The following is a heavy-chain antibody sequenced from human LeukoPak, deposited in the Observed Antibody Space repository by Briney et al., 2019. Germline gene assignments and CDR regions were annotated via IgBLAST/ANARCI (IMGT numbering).Heavy chain of an antibody. V-gene: IGHV3-66*01. Sequence: GGSLRLSCAASEFSVGSNYMTWVRQAPGKGLEWVSLIYSGGSTYYADSVKGRFTISRDNSKNTLYLQMNSLRAEDTAVYYCATIFSMSEPYYYDSSGFDIWGQGTMVTVSS. J-gene: IGHJ3*02. CDR3: ATIFSMSEPYYYDSSGFDI. CDR1: EFSVGSNY. D-gene: IGHD3-22*01. CDR2: IYSGGST.